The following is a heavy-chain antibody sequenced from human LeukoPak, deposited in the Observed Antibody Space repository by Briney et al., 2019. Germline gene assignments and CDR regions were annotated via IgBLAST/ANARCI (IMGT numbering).Heavy chain of an antibody. D-gene: IGHD3-22*01. CDR1: GGSISSSSYS. Sequence: SETLSLTCTVSGGSISSSSYSWGWIRQPPGKGLEWIGSIYYSGSTYYNPSLKSRVTISVDTSKNQFSLKLSSVTAADTAVYYCASGLVVITTCIQVWGQGTLVTVSS. J-gene: IGHJ4*02. CDR2: IYYSGST. V-gene: IGHV4-39*01. CDR3: ASGLVVITTCIQV.